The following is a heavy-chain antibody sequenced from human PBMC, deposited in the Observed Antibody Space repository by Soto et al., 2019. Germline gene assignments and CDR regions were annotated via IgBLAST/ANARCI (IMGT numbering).Heavy chain of an antibody. D-gene: IGHD3-3*01. J-gene: IGHJ5*02. V-gene: IGHV3-23*01. CDR1: GFSFSSYA. CDR3: AKQGDYDFWRRSNNCLDP. CDR2: IGGRGGST. Sequence: EVQLLESGGGLVQPGGSLRLSCAASGFSFSSYAISWVRQAPGKGLEWVSCIGGRGGSTYYADSVKGRFTISRDNSKNTVYLQMNRLRVKDTAVEYCAKQGDYDFWRRSNNCLDPWGQGTLVTVSS.